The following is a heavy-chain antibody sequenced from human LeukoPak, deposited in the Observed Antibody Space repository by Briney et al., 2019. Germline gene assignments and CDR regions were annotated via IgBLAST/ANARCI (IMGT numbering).Heavy chain of an antibody. J-gene: IGHJ4*02. CDR1: GFTFSSYG. CDR2: ISGGGGST. CDR3: ARVGYSSSWSPSDY. V-gene: IGHV3-23*01. Sequence: GGSLRLSCAASGFTFSSYGMSWVRQAPGKGLEWVSAISGGGGSTYYADSVKGRFTISRDNSKNTLYLQMNSLRAEDTAVYYCARVGYSSSWSPSDYWGQGAMVTVSS. D-gene: IGHD6-13*01.